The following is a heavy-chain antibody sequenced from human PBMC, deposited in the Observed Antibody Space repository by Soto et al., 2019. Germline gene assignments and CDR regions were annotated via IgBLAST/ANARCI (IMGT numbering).Heavy chain of an antibody. Sequence: VPSLRLSYTASELTFNNNVISWVLQVPGKGLEWVSAISYGGGTTYYADSVKGRFTISRDNSKNTLYLQMNSLRAEDTAVYYCAKNPGYYYDSTGYHFDYWGQGT. J-gene: IGHJ4*02. CDR2: ISYGGGTT. CDR3: AKNPGYYYDSTGYHFDY. CDR1: ELTFNNNV. D-gene: IGHD3-22*01. V-gene: IGHV3-23*01.